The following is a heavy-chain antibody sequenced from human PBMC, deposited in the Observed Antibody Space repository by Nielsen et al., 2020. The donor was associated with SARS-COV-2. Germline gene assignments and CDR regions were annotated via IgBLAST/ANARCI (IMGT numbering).Heavy chain of an antibody. D-gene: IGHD4-17*01. CDR3: ARATMTDADAFDI. CDR1: GGSINSGDYY. Sequence: SETLSLTCTVSGGSINSGDYYWNWVRQPPGKGLEWIGYIYYSGTTYSNPSHESRATISVATSKSQFSLKLRSVTAADTAVYYCARATMTDADAFDIWGQGAMVSVSS. CDR2: IYYSGTT. V-gene: IGHV4-30-4*01. J-gene: IGHJ3*02.